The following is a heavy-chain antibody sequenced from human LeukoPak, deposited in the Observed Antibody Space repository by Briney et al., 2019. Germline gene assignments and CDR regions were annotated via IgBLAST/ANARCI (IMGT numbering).Heavy chain of an antibody. CDR3: VKDLTYESSGSVFDY. CDR2: ISWDGTT. V-gene: IGHV3-43*01. J-gene: IGHJ4*02. CDR1: GFTFDDYT. D-gene: IGHD3-22*01. Sequence: GGSLRLSCAASGFTFDDYTMHWVRQAPGKTLEWVSLISWDGTTYYADSMKDRLTISRDNSKNSLYLQMDTLRSEDTAFYYCVKDLTYESSGSVFDYWGQGTLVTVSS.